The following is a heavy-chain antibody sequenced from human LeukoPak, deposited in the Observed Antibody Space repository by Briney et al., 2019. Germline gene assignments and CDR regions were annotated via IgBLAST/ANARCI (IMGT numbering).Heavy chain of an antibody. CDR1: GFTFSSYA. Sequence: GGSLRLSCAASGFTFSSYAMSWVRQAPGKGLEWVSTISFVVSSSYYADSVKGRFTISRDNSKNTLYLQMGSRRAEDTAIYYCGKDSRTGGPRAFDSWGQGTLVTVSS. J-gene: IGHJ4*02. CDR3: GKDSRTGGPRAFDS. CDR2: ISFVVSSS. D-gene: IGHD2-8*02. V-gene: IGHV3-23*01.